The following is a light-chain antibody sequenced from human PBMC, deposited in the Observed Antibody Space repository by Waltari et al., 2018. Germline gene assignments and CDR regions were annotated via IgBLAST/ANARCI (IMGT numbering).Light chain of an antibody. Sequence: DIQMTQSPSTLSASVGDRVTITCRASQSISHWLAWYQQKPWKAPKLLISKASSLEKEVPSRFSGSGSGTEFTLTINNLQPDDFATFYCQRYDDYPPTFGGGTKVEIK. J-gene: IGKJ4*01. CDR2: KAS. V-gene: IGKV1-5*03. CDR1: QSISHW. CDR3: QRYDDYPPT.